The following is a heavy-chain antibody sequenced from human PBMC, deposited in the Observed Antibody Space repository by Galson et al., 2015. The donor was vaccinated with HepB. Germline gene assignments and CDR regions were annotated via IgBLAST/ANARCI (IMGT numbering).Heavy chain of an antibody. CDR1: GGTFSCYA. V-gene: IGHV1-69*13. CDR3: VGGPLVVGATTDY. CDR2: IIPVFGTA. D-gene: IGHD1-26*01. Sequence: SVKVSCKASGGTFSCYAISWVRQAPGQGLEWMGGIIPVFGTANYAQKFQGRVTITADESTSTAYMELSSLRSEDTAVYYCVGGPLVVGATTDYWGQGTLVTVSS. J-gene: IGHJ4*02.